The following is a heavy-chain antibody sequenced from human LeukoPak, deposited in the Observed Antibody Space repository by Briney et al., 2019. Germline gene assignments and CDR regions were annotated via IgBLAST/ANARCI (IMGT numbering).Heavy chain of an antibody. V-gene: IGHV4-31*03. D-gene: IGHD6-19*01. J-gene: IGHJ5*02. Sequence: SETLSLTCTVSGGSISSGGYYWSWIRQHPGKGLEWIGYIYYSGSTYYNPSLKSRVTISVDTSKNQFSLKLSSVTAADTAAYYCAKYSSGWVPSWSQGTLVTVSS. CDR3: AKYSSGWVPS. CDR1: GGSISSGGYY. CDR2: IYYSGST.